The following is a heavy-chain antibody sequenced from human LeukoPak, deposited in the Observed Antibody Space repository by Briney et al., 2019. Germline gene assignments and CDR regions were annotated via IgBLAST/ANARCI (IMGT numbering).Heavy chain of an antibody. CDR3: ARGGRKGSTTVY. CDR2: MNPNSGNT. Sequence: ASVKVSCKASGYTFTSYGISWVRQATGQGLEWMGWMNPNSGNTGYAQKFQGRVTMTRNTSISTAYMELSSLRSEDTAVYYCARGGRKGSTTVYWGQGTLVTVSS. CDR1: GYTFTSYG. V-gene: IGHV1-8*02. J-gene: IGHJ4*02. D-gene: IGHD1-14*01.